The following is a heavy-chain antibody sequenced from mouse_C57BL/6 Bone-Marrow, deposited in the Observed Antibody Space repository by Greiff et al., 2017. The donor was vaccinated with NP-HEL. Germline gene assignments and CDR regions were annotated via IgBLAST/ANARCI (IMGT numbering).Heavy chain of an antibody. D-gene: IGHD2-4*01. J-gene: IGHJ4*01. CDR2: IHPNSGST. CDR1: GYTFTSYW. Sequence: QVQLQQPGAELVKPGASVKLSCKASGYTFTSYWMHWVKQRPGQGLEWIGMIHPNSGSTNYNEKFKSKATLTVDKSSSTAYMQLSSLTSEDSAVYYCARRGYDSYYYAMDYWGQGTSVTVSS. V-gene: IGHV1-64*01. CDR3: ARRGYDSYYYAMDY.